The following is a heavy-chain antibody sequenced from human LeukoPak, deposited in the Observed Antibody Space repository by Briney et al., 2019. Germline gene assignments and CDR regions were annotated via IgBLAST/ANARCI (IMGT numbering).Heavy chain of an antibody. D-gene: IGHD3-22*01. CDR3: ARDLYDSSGYYSGY. J-gene: IGHJ4*02. Sequence: GGSLRLSCAASGFTFSSYAMSWVRQAPGKGLEWVSAISGSGGSTYYADSVKGRFTISRDNSKNTLYLQMNSLRAEDTAVYYCARDLYDSSGYYSGYWGQGTLVTVSS. CDR1: GFTFSSYA. CDR2: ISGSGGST. V-gene: IGHV3-23*01.